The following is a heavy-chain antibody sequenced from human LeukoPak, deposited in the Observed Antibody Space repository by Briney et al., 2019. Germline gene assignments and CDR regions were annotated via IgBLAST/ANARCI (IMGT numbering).Heavy chain of an antibody. D-gene: IGHD3-22*01. Sequence: PGGSLRPSCAASGFTFSSYWMHWVRQAPGKGLVWVSRINSDGSSTSYADSVKGRFTISRDNAKNTLYLQMNSLRAEDTAVYYCARDPQVLHYYDSSGYLDYWGQGTLVTVSS. CDR1: GFTFSSYW. CDR3: ARDPQVLHYYDSSGYLDY. CDR2: INSDGSST. J-gene: IGHJ4*02. V-gene: IGHV3-74*01.